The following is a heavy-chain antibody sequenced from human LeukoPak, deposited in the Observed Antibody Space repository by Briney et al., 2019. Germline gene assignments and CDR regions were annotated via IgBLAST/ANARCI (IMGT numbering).Heavy chain of an antibody. D-gene: IGHD1-26*01. CDR2: INHNGNVN. J-gene: IGHJ1*01. V-gene: IGHV3-7*03. Sequence: PGGSLRLSCAASGFTFSSYWMNWARQAPGKGLEWVASINHNGNVNYYVDSVKGRFTISRDNAKNSLYLQMSNLRAEDTAVYFCAKDPYSRAFEYFQHWGQGTLVTVSS. CDR1: GFTFSSYW. CDR3: AKDPYSRAFEYFQH.